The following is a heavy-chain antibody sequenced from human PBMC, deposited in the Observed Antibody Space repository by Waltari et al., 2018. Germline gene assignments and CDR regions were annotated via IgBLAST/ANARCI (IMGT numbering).Heavy chain of an antibody. CDR2: INGYGDTT. Sequence: EVQVLESGGGLVQPGGSLRLTCAASGFIFNNYAINWVRQAAGKGREWVSGINGYGDTTYYADSVEGRFTLSRDNSRNTLSLQRNSLGGEDTAVYYCAKAHFYDTSGYIEHWGQGTLVTVSS. CDR3: AKAHFYDTSGYIEH. D-gene: IGHD3-22*01. J-gene: IGHJ5*02. V-gene: IGHV3-23*01. CDR1: GFIFNNYA.